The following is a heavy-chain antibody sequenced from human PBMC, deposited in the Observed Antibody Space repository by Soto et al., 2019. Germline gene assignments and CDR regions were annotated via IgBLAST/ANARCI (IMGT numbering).Heavy chain of an antibody. CDR2: IIPIFGTA. J-gene: IGHJ4*02. CDR1: GGTFSSYA. V-gene: IGHV1-69*01. D-gene: IGHD3-22*01. Sequence: QVQLVQSGAEEKKPGSSVKVSCTASGGTFSSYAISWVRQAPGQGLEWMGGIIPIFGTANYAQKFQGRVTITADESTCTAYMELSSLRSEDTSVYYCASGDGSGPPLDYWGQGTLVTVSS. CDR3: ASGDGSGPPLDY.